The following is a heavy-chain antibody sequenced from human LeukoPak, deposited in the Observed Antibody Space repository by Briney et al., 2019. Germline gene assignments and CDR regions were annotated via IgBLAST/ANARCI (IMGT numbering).Heavy chain of an antibody. D-gene: IGHD2-15*01. V-gene: IGHV4-4*07. J-gene: IGHJ5*02. CDR2: IYTSGST. CDR3: ARDYLGYCSGGSCQQLFDP. CDR1: GGSIGTYY. Sequence: SETLSLTCTVSGGSIGTYYWSWIRQPAGKGLEWIGRIYTSGSTNYNPSLKSRVTISVDTSKNQFSLKLSSVTAADTAVYYCARDYLGYCSGGSCQQLFDPWGQGTLVTVSS.